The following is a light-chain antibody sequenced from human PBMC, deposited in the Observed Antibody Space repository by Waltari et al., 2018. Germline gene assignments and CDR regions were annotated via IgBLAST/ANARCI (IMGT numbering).Light chain of an antibody. CDR3: QQYDNVVRT. CDR2: DAS. J-gene: IGKJ4*01. Sequence: DIQITQSPSSLSASVGERVTITCQASDEIRNFLNWYHQKPGEAPKVLIYDASNLEMGVPSRFGGSGFGTDFTLTISSLQPEDVGTYYCQQYDNVVRTFGGGTKVEIK. V-gene: IGKV1-33*01. CDR1: DEIRNF.